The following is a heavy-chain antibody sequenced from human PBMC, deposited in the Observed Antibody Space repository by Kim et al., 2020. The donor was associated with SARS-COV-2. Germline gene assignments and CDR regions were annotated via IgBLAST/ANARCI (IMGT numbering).Heavy chain of an antibody. CDR3: ARKDCSSTSCYVGGYYYGMDV. CDR2: MNPNSGNT. J-gene: IGHJ6*02. D-gene: IGHD2-2*01. CDR1: GYTFTSYD. V-gene: IGHV1-8*01. Sequence: ASVKVSCKASGYTFTSYDINWVRQATGQGLEWMGWMNPNSGNTGYAQKFQGRVTMTRNTSISTAYMELSSLRSEDTAVYYCARKDCSSTSCYVGGYYYGMDVWGQGTTVTVSS.